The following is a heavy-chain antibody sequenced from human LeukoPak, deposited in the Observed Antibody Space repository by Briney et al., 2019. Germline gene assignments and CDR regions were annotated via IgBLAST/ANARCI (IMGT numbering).Heavy chain of an antibody. CDR2: IYYSGST. CDR1: GGSISSSSYY. Sequence: KTSETLSLTCTVSGGSISSSSYYWGWIRQPPGKGLEWIGYIYYSGSTNYNPSLKSRVTISVDTSKNQFSLKLSSVTAADTAVYYCARDPRDFWSGYYDGYWFDPWGQGTLVTVSS. V-gene: IGHV4-61*01. CDR3: ARDPRDFWSGYYDGYWFDP. J-gene: IGHJ5*02. D-gene: IGHD3-3*01.